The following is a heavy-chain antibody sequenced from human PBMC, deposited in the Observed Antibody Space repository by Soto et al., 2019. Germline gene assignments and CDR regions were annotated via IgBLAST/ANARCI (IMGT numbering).Heavy chain of an antibody. CDR1: GGAISGYY. CDR3: ARDLWGYCGTDCYPLDV. CDR2: MYNTGST. Sequence: SETLSLTCTVSGGAISGYYWSWIRQPPGKGLEWIGYMYNTGSTVYNPSFKSRVTISVDTSKNQFSLKLNSVAAADTAVYYCARDLWGYCGTDCYPLDVWGQGTTVTVSS. D-gene: IGHD2-21*02. J-gene: IGHJ6*02. V-gene: IGHV4-59*01.